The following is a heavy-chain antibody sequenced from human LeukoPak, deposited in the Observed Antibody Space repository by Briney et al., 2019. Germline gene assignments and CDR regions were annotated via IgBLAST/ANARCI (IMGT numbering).Heavy chain of an antibody. J-gene: IGHJ6*02. CDR1: GFGFYGYT. V-gene: IGHV3-21*01. CDR2: ISSGDARYI. CDR3: AREIRFGEVSYFYAMDV. Sequence: SGGSLRLSCAASGFGFYGYTMNWVRQAPGKGLEWVSSISSGDARYIHYADSVKGRFTISRDNAKNSLSLQMHSLRAEDTAVYYCAREIRFGEVSYFYAMDVWGQGTTVIVSS. D-gene: IGHD3-10*01.